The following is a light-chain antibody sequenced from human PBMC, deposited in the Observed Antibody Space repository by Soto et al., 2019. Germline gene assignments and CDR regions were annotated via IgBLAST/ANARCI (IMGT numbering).Light chain of an antibody. CDR1: SSDIGTYNL. Sequence: QSVLTQPASVSGSPGQSITISCTGTSSDIGTYNLVSWYQQHPGTAPKLMIYEVIRRPSGVSSRFSGSKSGNTASLTISGLQAEDEADYYCCSYAGSSTFVFGTGTKLTVL. J-gene: IGLJ1*01. CDR3: CSYAGSSTFV. V-gene: IGLV2-23*02. CDR2: EVI.